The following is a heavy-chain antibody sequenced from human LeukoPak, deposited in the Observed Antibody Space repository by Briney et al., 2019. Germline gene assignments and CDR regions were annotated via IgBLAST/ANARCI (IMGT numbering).Heavy chain of an antibody. J-gene: IGHJ3*02. CDR3: ARAHPITIFGVVTPAGAFDI. CDR1: GGSISSYY. D-gene: IGHD3-3*01. Sequence: SETLSLTCTVSGGSISSYYWSWIRQPPGKGLEWIGYIYYSGSTNYNPSLKSRVTISVDTSKNQFSLKLSSVTAADTAVYYCARAHPITIFGVVTPAGAFDIWGQGTMVTVSS. V-gene: IGHV4-59*01. CDR2: IYYSGST.